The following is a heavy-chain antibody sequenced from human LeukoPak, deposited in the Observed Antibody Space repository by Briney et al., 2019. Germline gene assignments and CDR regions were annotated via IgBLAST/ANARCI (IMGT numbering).Heavy chain of an antibody. CDR1: GGSISSYY. Sequence: SETLSLTCTVSGGSISSYYWSWIRQPPGKGLEWIGYIYYSGSTNYNPSLKSRVTISVDTSKNQFSLKLSSVTAADTAVYYCARVPRITIFGVVSPDAFDIWGQGTMVTVSS. J-gene: IGHJ3*02. V-gene: IGHV4-59*01. D-gene: IGHD3-3*01. CDR2: IYYSGST. CDR3: ARVPRITIFGVVSPDAFDI.